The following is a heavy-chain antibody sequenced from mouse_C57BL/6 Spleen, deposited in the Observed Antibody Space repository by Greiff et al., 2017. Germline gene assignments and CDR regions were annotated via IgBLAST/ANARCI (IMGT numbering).Heavy chain of an antibody. V-gene: IGHV1-64*01. CDR1: GYTFTSYW. J-gene: IGHJ3*01. CDR3: SSYDGYSPFAY. CDR2: IHPNSGST. D-gene: IGHD2-3*01. Sequence: QVQLQQPGAELVKPGASVKLSCKASGYTFTSYWMHWVKQRPGQGLEWIGMIHPNSGSTNYNEKFKSKATLTVDKSSSTAYMQLSSLTSEDSAVYYCSSYDGYSPFAYWGQGTLVTVSA.